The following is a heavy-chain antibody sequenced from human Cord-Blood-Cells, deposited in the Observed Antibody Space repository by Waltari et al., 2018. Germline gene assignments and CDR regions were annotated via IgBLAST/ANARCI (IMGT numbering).Heavy chain of an antibody. Sequence: QVQLVQSGAEVKKPGASVKVSCTASGYTFTGYYMPWVRQAPGQGLEWMGRINPNSGGTNYAQKFQGRVTMTRDTSISTAYMELSRLRSDDTAVYYCAFTVAGRDWFDPWGQGTLVTVSS. CDR2: INPNSGGT. D-gene: IGHD6-19*01. J-gene: IGHJ5*02. CDR1: GYTFTGYY. V-gene: IGHV1-2*06. CDR3: AFTVAGRDWFDP.